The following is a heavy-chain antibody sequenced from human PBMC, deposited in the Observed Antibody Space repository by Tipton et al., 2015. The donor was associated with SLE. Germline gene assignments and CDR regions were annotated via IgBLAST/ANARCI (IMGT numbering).Heavy chain of an antibody. V-gene: IGHV4-39*07. CDR1: GGSISSSSYY. J-gene: IGHJ5*02. CDR3: ARQATVATITRAYWFDP. CDR2: IYYSGST. Sequence: LRLSCTVSGGSISSSSYYWGWIRQPPGKGLEWIGSIYYSGSTYYNPSLKSRVTISVDTSKNQFSLILSSVTAADTAVYYCARQATVATITRAYWFDPWGQGTLVTVSS. D-gene: IGHD5-12*01.